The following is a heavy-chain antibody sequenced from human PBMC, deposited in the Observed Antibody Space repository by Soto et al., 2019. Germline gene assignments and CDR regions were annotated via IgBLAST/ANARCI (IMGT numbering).Heavy chain of an antibody. CDR3: ARSLEGTTVTNWFDP. CDR1: ADTFNSYS. Sequence: QVQLVQSGAEVKKPGSSVKVSCKASADTFNSYSLSWLRQAPGQRLEWMGGITPVFGTADYAQSFEDRLTITADDYTSTVYMELSSLGSDDTAVYYCARSLEGTTVTNWFDPWGQGALVTVSS. V-gene: IGHV1-69*01. D-gene: IGHD4-17*01. CDR2: ITPVFGTA. J-gene: IGHJ5*02.